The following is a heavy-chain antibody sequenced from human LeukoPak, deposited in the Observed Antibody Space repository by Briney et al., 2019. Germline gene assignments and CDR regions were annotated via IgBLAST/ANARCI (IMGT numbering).Heavy chain of an antibody. CDR1: GFTVSSNY. J-gene: IGHJ3*02. CDR3: ARESYSWSTNAFDI. Sequence: GGSLRLSCAASGFTVSSNYMSWVRQAPGKGLEWVSVIYSGGSTYYADSVKGRFTISRDNSKNTLYLQMNSLRAEDTAVYYCARESYSWSTNAFDIWGQGTMVTVSS. V-gene: IGHV3-53*01. CDR2: IYSGGST. D-gene: IGHD2-21*01.